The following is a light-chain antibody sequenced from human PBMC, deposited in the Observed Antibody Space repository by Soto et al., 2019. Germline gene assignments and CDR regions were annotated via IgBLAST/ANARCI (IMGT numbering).Light chain of an antibody. CDR2: TAS. CDR3: QQYKNWPPVT. V-gene: IGKV3-15*01. Sequence: ETVMTQSPATLSMSPGESATLSCRASQSVGSNLAWYQQKPGQPPRLLIYTASTRATGIPARFSGSGSGTDFTLTISSLQSEDFALYYCQQYKNWPPVTFGGGTKVEIK. CDR1: QSVGSN. J-gene: IGKJ4*01.